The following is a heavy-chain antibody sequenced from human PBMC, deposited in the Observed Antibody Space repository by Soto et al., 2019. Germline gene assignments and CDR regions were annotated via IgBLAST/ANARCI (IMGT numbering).Heavy chain of an antibody. CDR3: AKDRLRDGASRQGFDY. CDR2: ITNSGGSS. J-gene: IGHJ4*02. V-gene: IGHV3-23*01. Sequence: LRLSCAASGFTFSSHAMAWVRQAPGKGLEWVSAITNSGGSSYVADSVKGRFTISRDNSKNTVDLQMNSLRAEDTAVYYCAKDRLRDGASRQGFDYWGQGTLVTVSS. CDR1: GFTFSSHA. D-gene: IGHD6-6*01.